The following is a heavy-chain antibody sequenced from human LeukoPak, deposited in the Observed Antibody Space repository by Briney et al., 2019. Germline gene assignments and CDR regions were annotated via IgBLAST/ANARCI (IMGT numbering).Heavy chain of an antibody. D-gene: IGHD2-15*01. Sequence: SETLSLTCTVSGGSISSYYWSWIRQPPGKGLEWIGFIYYSGSTNYNPSLKSRVTISVDTSKNQFSLRLSSVTAGDTAVYYCARVGGGNYYYYGMDVWGQGTTVTVSS. CDR2: IYYSGST. V-gene: IGHV4-59*08. CDR3: ARVGGGNYYYYGMDV. CDR1: GGSISSYY. J-gene: IGHJ6*02.